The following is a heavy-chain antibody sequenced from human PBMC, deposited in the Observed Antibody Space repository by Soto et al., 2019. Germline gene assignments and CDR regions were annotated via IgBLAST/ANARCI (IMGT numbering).Heavy chain of an antibody. CDR1: SGSISSSDW. D-gene: IGHD2-15*01. CDR2: IYHRGST. V-gene: IGHV4-4*02. Sequence: QVQLQESGPGLVKPSGTLSLTCAVSSGSISSSDWWSWVRQPPGKGLEWIGEIYHRGSTNYNPSLKSRVTISVDKSKNQFSLKLSSVTAADTAVYYCVHGLHCSGGSCYLDYWGQGTLVTVSS. J-gene: IGHJ4*02. CDR3: VHGLHCSGGSCYLDY.